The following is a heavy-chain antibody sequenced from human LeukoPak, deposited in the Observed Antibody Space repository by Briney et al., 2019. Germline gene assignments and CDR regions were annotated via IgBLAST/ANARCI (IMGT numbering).Heavy chain of an antibody. CDR1: GFTFSCYT. J-gene: IGHJ4*02. V-gene: IGHV3-21*01. Sequence: GGSLRLSCAASGFTFSCYTMNWVRQAPGKGLEWVSSISSSGSSIYYADSVKGQFTICRDNAKNSLFLQMNSLRAEDTAVYYCARSGGTMVRGDFDYWGQGSLVTVSS. D-gene: IGHD3-10*01. CDR3: ARSGGTMVRGDFDY. CDR2: ISSSGSSI.